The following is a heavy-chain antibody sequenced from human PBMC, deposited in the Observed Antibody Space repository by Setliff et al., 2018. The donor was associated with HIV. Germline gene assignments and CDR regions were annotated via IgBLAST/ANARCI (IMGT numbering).Heavy chain of an antibody. CDR1: GGSITTTNYY. D-gene: IGHD3-10*01. CDR3: ARARGPPLPVLDF. Sequence: SETLSLTCTVSGGSITTTNYYWGWVRQSPGKGLDWIGVIYYRWSAYYNLSLQSRVTLSVDTSKNSFSLHLTSVTAADTAVYFCARARGPPLPVLDFWGPGTLVTVSS. CDR2: IYYRWSA. V-gene: IGHV4-39*07. J-gene: IGHJ4*02.